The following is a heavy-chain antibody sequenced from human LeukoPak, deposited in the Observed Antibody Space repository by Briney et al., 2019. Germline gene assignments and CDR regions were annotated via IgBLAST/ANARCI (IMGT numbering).Heavy chain of an antibody. D-gene: IGHD2-15*01. CDR3: AKDRGSGNLDFDY. CDR1: GFTFSSYA. Sequence: GSLRLSCAASGFTFSSYAMTWVRQAPGKGLEWVSVISGSGGRTYYADSVKGRFTISRDNSKNTLYLQMSSLRAEDTAVYYCAKDRGSGNLDFDYWGQGTLVTVSS. CDR2: ISGSGGRT. J-gene: IGHJ4*02. V-gene: IGHV3-23*01.